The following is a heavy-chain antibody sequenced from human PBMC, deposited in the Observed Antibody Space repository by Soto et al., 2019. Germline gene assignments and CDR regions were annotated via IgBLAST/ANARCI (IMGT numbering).Heavy chain of an antibody. V-gene: IGHV4-59*01. Sequence: SETLSLTCTVSGGSISSYYWSWIRQPPGKGLEWIGYIYYSGSTNYNPSLKSRVTISVDTSKNQFSLKLSSVTAADTAVYYCARVGTYYDFWSGRNWFDPWGQGTLVTVSS. CDR2: IYYSGST. CDR3: ARVGTYYDFWSGRNWFDP. J-gene: IGHJ5*02. CDR1: GGSISSYY. D-gene: IGHD3-3*01.